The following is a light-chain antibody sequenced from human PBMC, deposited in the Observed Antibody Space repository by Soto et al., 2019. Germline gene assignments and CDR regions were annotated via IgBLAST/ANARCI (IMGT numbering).Light chain of an antibody. V-gene: IGLV2-23*01. CDR1: SSDVGSYNL. J-gene: IGLJ2*01. CDR3: CSYAGSSTLV. Sequence: QSVLTQPASVSGSPGQSITISCTGTSSDVGSYNLVSWYQHPGKAPKLMIYEGSKRPSGVSNRFSGSKSGNTASLTISGLQAEDEADYYCCSYAGSSTLVFGGGTKLTVL. CDR2: EGS.